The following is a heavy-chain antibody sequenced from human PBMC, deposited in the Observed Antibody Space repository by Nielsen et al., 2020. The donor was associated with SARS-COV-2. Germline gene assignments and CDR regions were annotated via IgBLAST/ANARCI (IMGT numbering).Heavy chain of an antibody. CDR3: ARGEDYFDY. V-gene: IGHV3-11*05. Sequence: GESLKISCAASGFTFSDYYMTWIRQAPGKGLEWLSYISNSQHYTNYANSVKGRFTISRDNAKNSLYLQMSNLRAEDTAVYYCARGEDYFDYWGQGILVTVSS. CDR2: ISNSQHYT. CDR1: GFTFSDYY. D-gene: IGHD2-15*01. J-gene: IGHJ4*02.